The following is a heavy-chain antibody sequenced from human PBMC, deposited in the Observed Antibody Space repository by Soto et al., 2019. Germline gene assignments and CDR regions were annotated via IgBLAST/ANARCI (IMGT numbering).Heavy chain of an antibody. V-gene: IGHV1-18*01. CDR1: GYTFTSYG. J-gene: IGHJ5*02. D-gene: IGHD3-22*01. CDR3: ARNRGGSGYYYVTPRLDP. Sequence: ASVKVSCKASGYTFTSYGISWVRQAPGQGLEWMGWIGAYNGNTNYAQKLQGRVTMTTDTSTSTAYMELRSLRSDDTAVYYCARNRGGSGYYYVTPRLDPWGQGTLVTVSS. CDR2: IGAYNGNT.